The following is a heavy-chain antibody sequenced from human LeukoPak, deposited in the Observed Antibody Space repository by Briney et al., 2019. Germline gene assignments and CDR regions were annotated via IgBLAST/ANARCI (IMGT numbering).Heavy chain of an antibody. V-gene: IGHV4-4*07. CDR2: IHSGGTT. CDR3: ARDNGSGYTKGYEHYYYYLDV. D-gene: IGHD3-3*02. Sequence: SETLSLTCTVSDDSISDDYYTWMRQPAGKGLEWIGRIHSGGTTNYNPSLMSRVTLSIDKSKKHISLRLTSVTAADTALYYCARDNGSGYTKGYEHYYYYLDVWGKGTTVTVSS. J-gene: IGHJ6*03. CDR1: DDSISDDY.